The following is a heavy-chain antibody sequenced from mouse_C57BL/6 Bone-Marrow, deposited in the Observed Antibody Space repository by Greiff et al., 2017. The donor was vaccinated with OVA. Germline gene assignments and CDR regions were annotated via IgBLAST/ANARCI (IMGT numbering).Heavy chain of an antibody. D-gene: IGHD1-1*01. V-gene: IGHV1-55*01. CDR2: IYPGSGST. CDR3: ASPFITTVAFDY. Sequence: QVQLQQPGAELVKPGASVKMSCKASGYTFTSYWITWVKQRPGQGLEWIGDIYPGSGSTNYNEKFKSKATLTVDTSSSTAYMQLSSLTSEDSAVYYCASPFITTVAFDYWGQGTTLTVSS. CDR1: GYTFTSYW. J-gene: IGHJ2*01.